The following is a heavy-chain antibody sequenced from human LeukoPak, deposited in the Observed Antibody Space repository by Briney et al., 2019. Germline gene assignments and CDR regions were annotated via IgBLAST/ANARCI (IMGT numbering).Heavy chain of an antibody. V-gene: IGHV3-74*01. CDR3: ARRSSGSPPFYFDY. D-gene: IGHD1-26*01. Sequence: PGGSLRLSCAASGFTFSSYWMHWVRHAPGKGLVWVSRINSDGSTTNYADSAKGRFTISRDNAKNTLYLQMNSLRAEDTAMYYCARRSSGSPPFYFDYWGQGTLVTVSS. CDR1: GFTFSSYW. CDR2: INSDGSTT. J-gene: IGHJ4*02.